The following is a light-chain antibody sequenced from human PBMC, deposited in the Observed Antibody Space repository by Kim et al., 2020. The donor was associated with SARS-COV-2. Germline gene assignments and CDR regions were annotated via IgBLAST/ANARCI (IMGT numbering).Light chain of an antibody. V-gene: IGKV3-20*01. J-gene: IGKJ2*01. CDR2: GAS. CDR3: QQYGSSPQYT. CDR1: QSVSSRY. Sequence: SPGERATLACRASQSVSSRYLAWYQQKPGQAPRLLIYGASSRATGIPDRFSGSGSGTDFTLTISRLEPEDFAVYYCQQYGSSPQYTFGQGTKLEI.